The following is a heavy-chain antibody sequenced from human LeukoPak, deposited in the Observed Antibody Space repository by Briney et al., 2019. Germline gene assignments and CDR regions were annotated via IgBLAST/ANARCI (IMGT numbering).Heavy chain of an antibody. CDR3: ARGDTAMVSPFDS. V-gene: IGHV4-59*11. J-gene: IGHJ4*02. Sequence: SETLSLTCTVSGGSISSHYWSWIRQPPGKGLEWIGYIYYSGRTNYNPSLKSRVTISVDTSKDQFSLKLSSMTAADTAVYYCARGDTAMVSPFDSWGQGTLVTVSS. D-gene: IGHD5-18*01. CDR2: IYYSGRT. CDR1: GGSISSHY.